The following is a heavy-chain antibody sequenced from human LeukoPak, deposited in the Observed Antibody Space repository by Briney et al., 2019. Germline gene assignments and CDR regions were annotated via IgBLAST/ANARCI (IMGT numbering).Heavy chain of an antibody. Sequence: SETLSLTCTVSGGSISSHYWSWIRQPPGKGLEWIGYIYYSGSTNYNPSLKSRVTISVDTSKNQFSLKLSSVTAEDTAVYYCARAGGYCSSTSCYSNFDYWGQGTLVTVSS. CDR1: GGSISSHY. D-gene: IGHD2-2*02. J-gene: IGHJ4*02. CDR3: ARAGGYCSSTSCYSNFDY. V-gene: IGHV4-59*11. CDR2: IYYSGST.